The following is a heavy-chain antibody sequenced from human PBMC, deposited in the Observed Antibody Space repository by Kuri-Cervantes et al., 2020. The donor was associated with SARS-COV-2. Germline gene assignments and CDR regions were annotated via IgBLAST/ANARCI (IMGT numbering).Heavy chain of an antibody. V-gene: IGHV3-21*04. D-gene: IGHD7-27*01. Sequence: GESLKISCAASGSTFSSYSMNWVRQAPGKGLEWVSSISSSSSYIYYADSVKGRFTISRDNSKNTLYLQMNSLRAEDTAVYYCAKDSPEEPNWGWVDYWGQGTLVTVSS. CDR2: ISSSSSYI. J-gene: IGHJ4*02. CDR1: GSTFSSYS. CDR3: AKDSPEEPNWGWVDY.